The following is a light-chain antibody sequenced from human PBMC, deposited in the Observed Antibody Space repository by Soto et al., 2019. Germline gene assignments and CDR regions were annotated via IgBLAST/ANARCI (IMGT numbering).Light chain of an antibody. Sequence: QSVLTQPPSESGTPGQRVTISCSGSRSNIGSNTVNWYQQLPGTAPKFLIYSNNQRPSGVPKRFSGSKSGTSASLAISGLQSEDEAVYYCATWDDSLNGHVVFGGGTKLTVL. CDR1: RSNIGSNT. J-gene: IGLJ2*01. CDR3: ATWDDSLNGHVV. V-gene: IGLV1-44*01. CDR2: SNN.